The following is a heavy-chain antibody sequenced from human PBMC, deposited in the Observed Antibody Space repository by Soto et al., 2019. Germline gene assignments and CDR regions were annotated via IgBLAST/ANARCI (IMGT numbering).Heavy chain of an antibody. Sequence: SVKVSFKASGCTFSSYASNWVRQAPGQGLEWMGGIIPIFGTANYAQKFQGRVTITADESTSTAYMELSSLRSEDTAVYYCARIAVAGTGWFDPWGQGTLVTVSS. J-gene: IGHJ5*02. V-gene: IGHV1-69*13. D-gene: IGHD6-19*01. CDR1: GCTFSSYA. CDR2: IIPIFGTA. CDR3: ARIAVAGTGWFDP.